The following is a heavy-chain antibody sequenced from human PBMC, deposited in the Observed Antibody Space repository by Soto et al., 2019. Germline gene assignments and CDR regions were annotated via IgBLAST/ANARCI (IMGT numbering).Heavy chain of an antibody. V-gene: IGHV3-13*01. CDR1: GLTFSSYD. CDR3: ARVFSVDSSMVGSYYGTDV. D-gene: IGHD1-26*01. J-gene: IGHJ6*02. Sequence: PGGSLRLSCAASGLTFSSYDMHWARQATGKGLEWVSAIGTAGDTYYPGSVKGRFTISRENAKNSLYLQMNSLRAGDTAVYYCARVFSVDSSMVGSYYGTDVWGQGTTVTVSS. CDR2: IGTAGDT.